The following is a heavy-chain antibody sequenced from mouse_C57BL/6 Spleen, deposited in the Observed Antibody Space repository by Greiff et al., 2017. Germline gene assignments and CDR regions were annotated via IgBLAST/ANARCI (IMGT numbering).Heavy chain of an antibody. Sequence: EVKLVESGGGLVKPGGSLKLSCAASGFTFSSYAMSWVRQTPEKRLEWVATISDGGSYTYYPDNVKGRFTISRDNAKNNLYLQMSHLKSEDTAMYYCAREDDGYFSTPGFAYWGQGTLVTVSA. CDR2: ISDGGSYT. CDR3: AREDDGYFSTPGFAY. V-gene: IGHV5-4*01. D-gene: IGHD2-3*01. J-gene: IGHJ3*01. CDR1: GFTFSSYA.